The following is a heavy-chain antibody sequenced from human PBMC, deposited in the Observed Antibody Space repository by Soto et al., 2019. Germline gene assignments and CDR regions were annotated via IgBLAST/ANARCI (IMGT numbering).Heavy chain of an antibody. CDR3: ARDDYGDYPVYSDY. D-gene: IGHD4-17*01. V-gene: IGHV3-30-3*01. J-gene: IGHJ4*02. CDR2: ISYDGSNK. Sequence: GGSLRLSCAASGFTFSSYAMHWVRQAPGKGLEWVAVISYDGSNKYYADSVKGRFTISRDNSKNTLYLQMNSLRAEDTAVYYCARDDYGDYPVYSDYWGQGTLVTVSS. CDR1: GFTFSSYA.